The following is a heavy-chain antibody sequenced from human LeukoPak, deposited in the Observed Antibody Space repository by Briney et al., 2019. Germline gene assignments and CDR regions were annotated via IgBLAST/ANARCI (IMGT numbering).Heavy chain of an antibody. J-gene: IGHJ4*02. Sequence: RAGGSLRLSCAASGFTFSSYAMHWVRQAPGKGLEWVSSISSSSSYIYYADSVKGRFTISRDNAKNSLYLQMNSLRAEDTAVYYCATDDYSGGNFDYWGQGTLVTVSS. V-gene: IGHV3-21*01. CDR1: GFTFSSYA. D-gene: IGHD4/OR15-4a*01. CDR3: ATDDYSGGNFDY. CDR2: ISSSSSYI.